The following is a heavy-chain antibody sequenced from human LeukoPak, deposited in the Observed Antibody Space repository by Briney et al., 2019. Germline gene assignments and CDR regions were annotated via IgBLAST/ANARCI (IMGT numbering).Heavy chain of an antibody. V-gene: IGHV1-46*01. Sequence: ASVKVSCKASGYTFTSYYVHWVRQAPGQGLEWMGIINPSGGSTSYAQKFQGRVTMTRDTSTSTVYMELSSLRSEDTAVYYCARRMPAGTVDYWGQGTLVTVSS. CDR1: GYTFTSYY. D-gene: IGHD6-19*01. J-gene: IGHJ4*02. CDR2: INPSGGST. CDR3: ARRMPAGTVDY.